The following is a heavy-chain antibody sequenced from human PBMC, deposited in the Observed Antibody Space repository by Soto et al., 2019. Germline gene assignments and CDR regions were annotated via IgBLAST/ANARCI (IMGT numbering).Heavy chain of an antibody. D-gene: IGHD5-18*01. V-gene: IGHV4-39*01. CDR1: GGSISSSSYY. CDR3: AGSVDTAMAFDY. CDR2: IYYSGST. Sequence: SETLSLTCTVSGGSISSSSYYWGWIRQPPGKGLEWIGSIYYSGSTYYNPSLKSRVTISVDTSKNQFSLKLSSVTAADTAVYYCAGSVDTAMAFDYWGQGTLVTVSS. J-gene: IGHJ4*02.